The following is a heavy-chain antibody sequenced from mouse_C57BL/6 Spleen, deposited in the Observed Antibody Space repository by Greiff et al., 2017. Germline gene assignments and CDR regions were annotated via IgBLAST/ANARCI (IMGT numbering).Heavy chain of an antibody. CDR3: ARAYYYGSYWYFDV. V-gene: IGHV1-47*01. CDR1: GYTFTTYP. Sequence: VKLMESGAELVKPGASVKMSCKASGYTFTTYPIEWMKQNHGKSLEWIGNFHPYNDDTKYNEKFKGKATLTVEKSSSTVYLELSRLTSDDSAVYYCARAYYYGSYWYFDVWGTGTTVTVSS. D-gene: IGHD1-1*01. CDR2: FHPYNDDT. J-gene: IGHJ1*03.